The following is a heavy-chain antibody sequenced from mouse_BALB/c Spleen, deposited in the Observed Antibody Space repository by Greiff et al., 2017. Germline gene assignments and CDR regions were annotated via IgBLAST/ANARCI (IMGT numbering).Heavy chain of an antibody. Sequence: EVQRVESGGGLVQPGGSLRLSCATSGFTFTDYYMSWVRQPPGKALEWLGFIRNKANGYTTEYSASVKGRFTISRDNSQSILYLQMNTLRAEDSATYYCARDGEGYYEYFDVWGAGTTVTVSS. CDR3: ARDGEGYYEYFDV. D-gene: IGHD2-3*01. CDR2: IRNKANGYTT. J-gene: IGHJ1*01. V-gene: IGHV7-3*02. CDR1: GFTFTDYY.